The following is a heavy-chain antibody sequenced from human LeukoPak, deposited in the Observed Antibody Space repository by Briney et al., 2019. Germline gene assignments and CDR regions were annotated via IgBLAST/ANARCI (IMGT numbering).Heavy chain of an antibody. CDR2: INPNSGGT. V-gene: IGHV1-2*02. D-gene: IGHD3-9*01. CDR1: GYTFTGYY. CDR3: AGDRNDILTLPVY. Sequence: ASVKVSSKASGYTFTGYYMHWVRQAPGQGLEWKGWINPNSGGTNYAQKFQGRVTMTRDTSISTAYMELSRLRSDDTAVYYCAGDRNDILTLPVYWGQGTLVTVSS. J-gene: IGHJ4*02.